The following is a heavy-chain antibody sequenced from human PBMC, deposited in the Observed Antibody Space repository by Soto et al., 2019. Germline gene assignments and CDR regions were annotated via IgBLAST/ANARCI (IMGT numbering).Heavy chain of an antibody. V-gene: IGHV3-72*01. D-gene: IGHD4-4*01. CDR3: TRGDTQKTEYSSFFDF. Sequence: LRLSCAASGFTFSDHSMDWVRQAPGKGLEWVGRSRNKLNGYSTEYAASVKGRFTISRDHSKNSVSLQMNSLKTEDTAVYYCTRGDTQKTEYSSFFDFWGPGTLVTVSS. CDR1: GFTFSDHS. CDR2: SRNKLNGYST. J-gene: IGHJ4*02.